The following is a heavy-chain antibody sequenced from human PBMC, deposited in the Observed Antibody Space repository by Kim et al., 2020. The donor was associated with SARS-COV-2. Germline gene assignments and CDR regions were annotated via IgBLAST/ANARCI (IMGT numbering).Heavy chain of an antibody. CDR1: GFTFSSYA. D-gene: IGHD2-15*01. CDR2: ISYDGSNK. V-gene: IGHV3-30*04. Sequence: GGSLRLSCAASGFTFSSYAMHWVRQAPGKGLEWVAVISYDGSNKYYADSVKGRFTISRDNSKNTLYLQMNSLRAEDTAVYYCASSETPVVVAATDYYYGMDVWGQGTTVTVSS. J-gene: IGHJ6*02. CDR3: ASSETPVVVAATDYYYGMDV.